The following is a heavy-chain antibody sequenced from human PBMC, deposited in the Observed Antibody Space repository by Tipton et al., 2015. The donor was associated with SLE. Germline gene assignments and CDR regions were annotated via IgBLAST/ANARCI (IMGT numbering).Heavy chain of an antibody. CDR3: ARQEMATIRAFDI. D-gene: IGHD5-24*01. CDR1: GGSFSGYY. Sequence: GLVKPSETLSLTCAVYGGSFSGYYWSWIRRPPGKGLEWIGEINHSGSTSYNPSLKSRVTISVDTSKNQFSLKLSSVTAADTAVYYCARQEMATIRAFDIWGQGTMVTVSS. CDR2: INHSGST. J-gene: IGHJ3*02. V-gene: IGHV4-34*01.